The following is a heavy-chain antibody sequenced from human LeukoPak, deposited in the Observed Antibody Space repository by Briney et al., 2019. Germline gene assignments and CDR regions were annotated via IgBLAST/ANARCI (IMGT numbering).Heavy chain of an antibody. D-gene: IGHD6-13*01. J-gene: IGHJ5*02. CDR1: GGSISSGGYY. CDR3: VREVKGYGSSWYQNWFDP. V-gene: IGHV4-30-4*08. CDR2: IYYSGST. Sequence: PSETLSLTCTVSGGSISSGGYYWSWIRQHPGKGLEWIGYIYYSGSTYYNPSLKSRVTTSIDTSKNQFSLKMSSVTAADTAVYYCVREVKGYGSSWYQNWFDPWSQGTLVTVPS.